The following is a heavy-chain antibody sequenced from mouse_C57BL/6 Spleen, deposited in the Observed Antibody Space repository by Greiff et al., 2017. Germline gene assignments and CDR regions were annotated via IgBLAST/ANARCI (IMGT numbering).Heavy chain of an antibody. D-gene: IGHD1-1*01. J-gene: IGHJ3*01. V-gene: IGHV1-72*01. Sequence: QVQLQQPGAELVKPGASVKLSCKASGYTFTSYWMHWVKQRPGRGLEWIGRIDPNSGGTKYNEKFKSKATLTVDKPSSTAYMQLSSLTSEDSAVYYCARSGDSYGSSYEAYWGQGTLVTVSA. CDR3: ARSGDSYGSSYEAY. CDR2: IDPNSGGT. CDR1: GYTFTSYW.